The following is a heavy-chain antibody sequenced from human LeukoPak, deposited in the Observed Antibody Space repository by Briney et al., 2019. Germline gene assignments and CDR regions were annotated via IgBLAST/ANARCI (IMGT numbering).Heavy chain of an antibody. V-gene: IGHV3-30*02. CDR1: GFTFSSYG. CDR3: AKDLVVVVVAATPNWFDP. J-gene: IGHJ5*02. D-gene: IGHD2-15*01. CDR2: TRYDGSNK. Sequence: GGSLRLSCAASGFTFSSYGMHWVRQAPGKGLEWVAFTRYDGSNKYYADSVKGRFTISRDNSKNTLYLQMNSLRAEDTAVYYCAKDLVVVVVAATPNWFDPWGQGTLVTVSS.